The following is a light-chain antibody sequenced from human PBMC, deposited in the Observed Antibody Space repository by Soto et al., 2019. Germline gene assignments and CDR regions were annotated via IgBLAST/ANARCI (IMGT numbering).Light chain of an antibody. CDR2: GAT. CDR3: QQYNNSPEYT. CDR1: QSVTSRH. Sequence: EIVLTQSPGTLSLSPGERATLSCKASQSVTSRHLAWYQQKPGQAPRLLIYGATSRATGIPDRFSGSGSGTDFTLTISRREPEDFAVYFCQQYNNSPEYTFGQGTKLEIK. V-gene: IGKV3-20*01. J-gene: IGKJ2*01.